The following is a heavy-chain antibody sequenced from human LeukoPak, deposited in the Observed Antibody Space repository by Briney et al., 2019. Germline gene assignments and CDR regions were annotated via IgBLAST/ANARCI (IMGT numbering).Heavy chain of an antibody. CDR3: ARQGSGYSCSWFY. D-gene: IGHD6-13*01. V-gene: IGHV4-39*01. CDR1: SGSLSSRSYY. J-gene: IGHJ4*02. CDR2: IYYRGST. Sequence: PSETLSLTCTVSSGSLSSRSYYWGWIRHPPGKGLEWIGSIYYRGSTYYNPSLKSRFTISVDTSKNQFSLKLSSVTAADTAVYYCARQGSGYSCSWFYWGQGTLVTVSS.